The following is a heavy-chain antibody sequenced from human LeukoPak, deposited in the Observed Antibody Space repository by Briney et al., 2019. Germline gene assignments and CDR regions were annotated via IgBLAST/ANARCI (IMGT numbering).Heavy chain of an antibody. D-gene: IGHD4-17*01. CDR1: GFTFSSYS. J-gene: IGHJ4*02. CDR3: ARLTPRPHDYGDYEDY. V-gene: IGHV3-21*01. CDR2: ISSSSSYI. Sequence: PGGSLRLSCAASGFTFSSYSMNWVRQAPGKGLEWLSSISSSSSYIYYADSVKGRFTISRDNAKTSLYLQMNSLRAEDTAVYYCARLTPRPHDYGDYEDYWGQGTLVTVSS.